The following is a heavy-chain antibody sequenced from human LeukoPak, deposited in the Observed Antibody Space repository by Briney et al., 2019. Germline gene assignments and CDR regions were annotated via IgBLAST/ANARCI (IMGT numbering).Heavy chain of an antibody. V-gene: IGHV1-18*01. CDR2: ISPYNGNT. CDR1: GYTFRNYG. Sequence: ASVKVSCKTSGYTFRNYGITWVRQIPGQGLEWMGWISPYNGNTNYAQRLQGRVTMTTDTSTSTAYMELRSLTSDDTAVYYCSRGGVTSVVDVWGKGTTVTVSS. J-gene: IGHJ6*04. D-gene: IGHD4-23*01. CDR3: SRGGVTSVVDV.